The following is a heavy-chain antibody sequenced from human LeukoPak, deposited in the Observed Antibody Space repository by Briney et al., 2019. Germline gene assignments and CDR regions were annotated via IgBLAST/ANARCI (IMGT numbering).Heavy chain of an antibody. D-gene: IGHD3-10*01. J-gene: IGHJ5*02. V-gene: IGHV4-34*01. CDR3: ARDGTTMVRGMNWFDP. CDR1: GGSFSGYY. Sequence: SETLSLTCAVYGGSFSGYYWSWIRQPPGKGLEWIGEINHSGSTNYNPSLKSRVTISVDTSKNQFSLKLSSVTAADTAVYYCARDGTTMVRGMNWFDPWGQGTLVTVSS. CDR2: INHSGST.